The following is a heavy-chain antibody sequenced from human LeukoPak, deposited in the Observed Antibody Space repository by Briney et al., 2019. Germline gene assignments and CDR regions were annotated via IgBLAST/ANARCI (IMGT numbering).Heavy chain of an antibody. CDR2: INPNSGGT. CDR1: GYTFTGYY. D-gene: IGHD2-2*01. V-gene: IGHV1-2*02. J-gene: IGHJ5*02. Sequence: GASVKVSCKASGYTFTGYYMHWVRQAPGQGLECMGWINPNSGGTNYAQEFQGRVTMTRDTSISTAYMELSRLRSDDTAVYYCARGPIVVVPAAISRESWFDPWGQGTLVTVSS. CDR3: ARGPIVVVPAAISRESWFDP.